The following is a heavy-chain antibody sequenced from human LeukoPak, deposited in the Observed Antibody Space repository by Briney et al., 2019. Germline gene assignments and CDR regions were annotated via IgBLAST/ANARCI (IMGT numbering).Heavy chain of an antibody. Sequence: GGSLRLSCAASGFTFSSCWMSWVRQAPGKGLEWVANIKQDGSEKYYVDSVKGRFTISRDNAKNSLYLQMNSLRAEDTAVYYCAREVFSWFDPWGQGTLVTVSS. V-gene: IGHV3-7*01. CDR3: AREVFSWFDP. CDR2: IKQDGSEK. CDR1: GFTFSSCW. D-gene: IGHD3-3*01. J-gene: IGHJ5*02.